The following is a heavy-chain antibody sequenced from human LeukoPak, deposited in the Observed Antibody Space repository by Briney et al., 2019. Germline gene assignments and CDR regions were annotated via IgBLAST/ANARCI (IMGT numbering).Heavy chain of an antibody. V-gene: IGHV4-39*01. Sequence: SETLSLTCTVSGGSISSSSYYWGWIRQPPGKGLEWIGSIYYSGSTYYNPSLKSRVTISVDTSKNQFSLKLSSVTAADTAVYYCARTYSSSSDFDYWGQGTLVTVSS. D-gene: IGHD6-6*01. CDR2: IYYSGST. CDR1: GGSISSSSYY. J-gene: IGHJ4*02. CDR3: ARTYSSSSDFDY.